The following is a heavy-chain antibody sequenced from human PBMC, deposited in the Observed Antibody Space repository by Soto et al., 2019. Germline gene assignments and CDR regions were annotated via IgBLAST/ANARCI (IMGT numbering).Heavy chain of an antibody. D-gene: IGHD1-26*01. Sequence: PGGSLRLSCAASGFTFSDHYMDWVRQAPGKGLEWVGRIRNKVNSYTTEYAASVKGRFTISRDNSKNSLYLQMNSLRTEDTALYYCAKDGNSGSYYLFDYWGQGTPVTVSS. CDR3: AKDGNSGSYYLFDY. CDR2: IRNKVNSYTT. V-gene: IGHV3-72*01. CDR1: GFTFSDHY. J-gene: IGHJ4*02.